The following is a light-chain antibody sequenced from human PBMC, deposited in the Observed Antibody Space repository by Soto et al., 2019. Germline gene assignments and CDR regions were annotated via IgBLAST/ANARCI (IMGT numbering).Light chain of an antibody. CDR1: SGDVGGYNY. V-gene: IGLV2-14*01. CDR2: EVS. Sequence: QSALTQPASVSGSPGQSITISCTGTSGDVGGYNYVSWYQQHPGKAPKLMIYEVSNRPSGVSNRFSGSKSGNTASLTISGLQTEDEAEYYCSTYTSSSTFYVFGTGTKVTV. J-gene: IGLJ1*01. CDR3: STYTSSSTFYV.